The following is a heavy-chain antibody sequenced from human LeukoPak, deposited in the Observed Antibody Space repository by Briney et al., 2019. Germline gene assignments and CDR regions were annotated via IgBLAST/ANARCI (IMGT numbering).Heavy chain of an antibody. V-gene: IGHV4-34*01. Sequence: SETLSLTCAVYGGSFSGYYWSWIRQPPGKGLEWIGEINHSGSTYYNPSLKSRVTISVDTSKNQFSLKLSSVTAADTAVYHCARGQKYRSGYTVTELGSGYFDNWGQGTLVTVSS. D-gene: IGHD5-18*01. CDR3: ARGQKYRSGYTVTELGSGYFDN. CDR1: GGSFSGYY. CDR2: INHSGST. J-gene: IGHJ4*02.